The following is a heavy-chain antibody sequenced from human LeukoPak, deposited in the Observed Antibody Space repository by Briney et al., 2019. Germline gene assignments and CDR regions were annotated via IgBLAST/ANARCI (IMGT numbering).Heavy chain of an antibody. Sequence: PGGSLRLSCAASGFIFSTYSMAWVRQAPGKGLEWLSSMGTTSNYIYDADSVKGRFTTSRDNAQNSLYLQMNSLRAEDTAVYYCARGRFGELSVATFDIWGQGTMVTVSS. V-gene: IGHV3-21*01. CDR1: GFIFSTYS. CDR2: MGTTSNYI. CDR3: ARGRFGELSVATFDI. D-gene: IGHD3-10*01. J-gene: IGHJ3*02.